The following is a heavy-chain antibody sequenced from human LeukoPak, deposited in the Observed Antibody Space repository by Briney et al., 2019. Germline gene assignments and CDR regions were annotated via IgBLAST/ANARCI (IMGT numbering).Heavy chain of an antibody. J-gene: IGHJ5*02. D-gene: IGHD2-2*01. V-gene: IGHV4-39*01. CDR2: IYYSGST. CDR3: AGHNMGNWDQLPHNWFDP. CDR1: GGSITNSSYY. Sequence: KPSETLSLTCTVSGGSITNSSYYWGWIRQSPERGLDWIGSIYYSGSTYYNPSLKSRVTISVDTSKNQFSLKLSSVTAADTAVYYCAGHNMGNWDQLPHNWFDPWGQGTLVTVSS.